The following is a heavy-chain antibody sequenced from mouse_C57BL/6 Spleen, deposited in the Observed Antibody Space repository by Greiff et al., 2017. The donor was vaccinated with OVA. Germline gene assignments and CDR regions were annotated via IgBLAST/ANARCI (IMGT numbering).Heavy chain of an antibody. J-gene: IGHJ4*01. CDR1: GFSLSTFGMG. Sequence: QVTLKVSGPGILQPSQTLSLTCSFSGFSLSTFGMGVGWLRPPSGKGLEWLARICWDDDKYLNPALRSRITISKDTSKNQVVLMIANVDTADTATYYCAGIRYGAMEDWGQGTSVTAAS. V-gene: IGHV8-8*01. D-gene: IGHD2-10*02. CDR3: AGIRYGAMED. CDR2: ICWDDDK.